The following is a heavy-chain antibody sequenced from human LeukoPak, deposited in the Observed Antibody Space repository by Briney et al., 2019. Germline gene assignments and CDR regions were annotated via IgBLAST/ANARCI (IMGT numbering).Heavy chain of an antibody. D-gene: IGHD2-2*01. J-gene: IGHJ5*02. CDR1: GYTFTSYD. Sequence: ASVKVTCKSSGYTFTSYDINWVRQAPGQGLEWMGWTNPNSGGTNYAQKFQGRVTMTRDTSISTAYMELSRLRSDDTAVYYCARDGVGYCSSTSCHNWFDPWGQGTLVTVSS. V-gene: IGHV1-2*02. CDR2: TNPNSGGT. CDR3: ARDGVGYCSSTSCHNWFDP.